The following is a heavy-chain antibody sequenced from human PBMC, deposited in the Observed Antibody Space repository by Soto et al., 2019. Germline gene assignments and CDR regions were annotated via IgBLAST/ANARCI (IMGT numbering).Heavy chain of an antibody. J-gene: IGHJ2*01. CDR1: GYTFTGYY. V-gene: IGHV1-2*04. CDR2: INPDTGGT. D-gene: IGHD3-3*01. Sequence: QVQLVQSGAEVKKPGASVKVSCKASGYTFTGYYIHWVRQAHGQGLEWMGWINPDTGGTNYAQKFQDWVTMNRDTSISTAYMELSRLRSHDTAVYYCARDSGNKDFWSGYHVAYFDLWGRGTLVTVSS. CDR3: ARDSGNKDFWSGYHVAYFDL.